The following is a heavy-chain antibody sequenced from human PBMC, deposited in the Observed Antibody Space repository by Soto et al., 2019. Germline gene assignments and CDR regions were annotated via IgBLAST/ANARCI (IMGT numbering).Heavy chain of an antibody. CDR1: GASISIGTDY. CDR3: ARRHIHDFYDRSIYVP. V-gene: IGHV4-39*01. CDR2: IHYSGST. D-gene: IGHD3-22*01. Sequence: SETLSLTCSVSGASISIGTDYWGWIRQPPGKGLEWIGNIHYSGSTYYNPSLKSRVNISVDTSKNQFSLKLSSVTAADTAMYYCARRHIHDFYDRSIYVPWGQGAQVT. J-gene: IGHJ4*02.